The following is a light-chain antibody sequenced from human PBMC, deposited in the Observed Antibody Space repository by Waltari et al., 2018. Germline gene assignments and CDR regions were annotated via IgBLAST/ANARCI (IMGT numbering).Light chain of an antibody. CDR3: SSQSSNNVVL. CDR1: SNDVGGYNS. J-gene: IGLJ2*01. V-gene: IGLV2-14*01. Sequence: QSALTQPASVSGSPGQSVTIFCTGTSNDVGGYNSVSWYQEHPGQAPRVLIYDFSDRRSRVSDRFSGSKSSNTASLTISGLQSEDEADYYCSSQSSNNVVLFGGGTKLTVL. CDR2: DFS.